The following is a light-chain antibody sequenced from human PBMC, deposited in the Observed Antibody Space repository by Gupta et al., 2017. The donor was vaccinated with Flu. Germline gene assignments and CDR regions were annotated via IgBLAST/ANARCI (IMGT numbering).Light chain of an antibody. J-gene: IGLJ2*01. CDR2: EVT. V-gene: IGLV2-8*01. CDR1: NSDIGGYNY. Sequence: PGQSVTISCTGTNSDIGGYNYVSWYQQHPGKAPKLMIYEVTKRPSGVPDRFSGSKSGNTASLTVSGLQAEDEADSYCSSLVGGNEPPVVFG. CDR3: SSLVGGNEPPVV.